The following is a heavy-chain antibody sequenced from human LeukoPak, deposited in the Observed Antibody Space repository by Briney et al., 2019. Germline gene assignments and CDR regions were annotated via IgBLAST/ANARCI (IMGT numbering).Heavy chain of an antibody. V-gene: IGHV1-18*01. Sequence: VSVKVSCKASGYTFTSYGISWVRQAPGQGLEWMGWISAYNGNTNYAQKLQGRVTMTTDTSTSTAYMELRSLRSDDTAVYYCARALDPYYGILTGYYEYHYYYMDVWGKGTTVTVSS. CDR2: ISAYNGNT. CDR1: GYTFTSYG. D-gene: IGHD3-9*01. J-gene: IGHJ6*03. CDR3: ARALDPYYGILTGYYEYHYYYMDV.